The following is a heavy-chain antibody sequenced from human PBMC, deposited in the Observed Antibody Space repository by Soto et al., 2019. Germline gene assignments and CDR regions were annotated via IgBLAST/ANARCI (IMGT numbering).Heavy chain of an antibody. J-gene: IGHJ4*02. D-gene: IGHD1-26*01. CDR3: ARVGGAVGATSVFDF. Sequence: VASVKVSCKASGYTFTSYYMHWVRQAPGQGLEWMGIINPSGGSTSYAQKFQGRVTMTRDTSTSTVYMELSSLRSEDTAVYYFARVGGAVGATSVFDFWGQGTLVIVTS. CDR1: GYTFTSYY. V-gene: IGHV1-46*01. CDR2: INPSGGST.